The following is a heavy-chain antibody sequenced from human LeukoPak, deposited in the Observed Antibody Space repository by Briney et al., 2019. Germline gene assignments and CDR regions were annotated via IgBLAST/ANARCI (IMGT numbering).Heavy chain of an antibody. CDR3: TGSFGELSFFAH. V-gene: IGHV3-49*04. D-gene: IGHD3-10*01. CDR1: GFTFGDYA. CDR2: FRRKVFGGTT. Sequence: GGSLRLSCTASGFTFGDYAMSWVRQAPGKGLEWVGLFRRKVFGGTTEYAASVKGRLTISRDDSKSIAYLQVNSLKTEDTAVYYCTGSFGELSFFAHWGQGTLVTVSS. J-gene: IGHJ4*02.